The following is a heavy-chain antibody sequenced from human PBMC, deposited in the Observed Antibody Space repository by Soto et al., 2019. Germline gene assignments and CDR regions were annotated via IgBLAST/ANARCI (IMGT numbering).Heavy chain of an antibody. Sequence: GGSLRLSCVVSGFTFTSYSMHWVRQAPGKGLEWVATFWYDASDKAYADSVEGRFTISRNPSRSTLFLQMDNLRAEETAMYYCVLGASNEYLFNYWGREILVTVSS. V-gene: IGHV3-33*01. D-gene: IGHD1-26*01. J-gene: IGHJ4*02. CDR1: GFTFTSYS. CDR2: FWYDASDK. CDR3: VLGASNEYLFNY.